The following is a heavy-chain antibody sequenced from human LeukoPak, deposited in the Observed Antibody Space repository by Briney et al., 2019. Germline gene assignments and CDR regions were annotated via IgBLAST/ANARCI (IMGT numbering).Heavy chain of an antibody. CDR1: GGSISTYY. D-gene: IGHD4-23*01. V-gene: IGHV4-4*07. Sequence: SETLSLTSTVSGGSISTYYWTWIRQPAGKGLEWIGRIYTSGSTNYNPSLKSRVTMSVDTSKNQFSLKLSSVTAADTAVYYCAREGPPSGNYDYWGQGTLVTVSS. CDR3: AREGPPSGNYDY. J-gene: IGHJ4*02. CDR2: IYTSGST.